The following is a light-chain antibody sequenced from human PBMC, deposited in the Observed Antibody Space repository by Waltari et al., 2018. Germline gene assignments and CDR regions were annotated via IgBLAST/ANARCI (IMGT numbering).Light chain of an antibody. Sequence: DIVMTQSPDSLAVSLGERATINCKSSQTLLYTSNNKNYLTWYQQKSGQPPKLLIFWASTRESGVAERFNGSGSGTDFTLTINSLQPEDVAVYFCQQYFSSPYTFGQGTKLEIK. CDR3: QQYFSSPYT. CDR2: WAS. V-gene: IGKV4-1*01. CDR1: QTLLYTSNNKNY. J-gene: IGKJ2*01.